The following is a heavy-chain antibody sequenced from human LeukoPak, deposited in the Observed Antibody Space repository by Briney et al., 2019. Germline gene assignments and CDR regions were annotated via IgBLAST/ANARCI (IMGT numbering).Heavy chain of an antibody. CDR2: INHSGST. Sequence: SETLSLTCAVYGGSFSGYYWSWIRQPPGKGLEWIGEINHSGSTNYNPSLKSRVTISVDTSKNQFSLKLSSVTAADTAVYYCARVEQQWLGTLDYWGQGTLVTVSS. CDR1: GGSFSGYY. CDR3: ARVEQQWLGTLDY. V-gene: IGHV4-34*01. D-gene: IGHD6-19*01. J-gene: IGHJ4*02.